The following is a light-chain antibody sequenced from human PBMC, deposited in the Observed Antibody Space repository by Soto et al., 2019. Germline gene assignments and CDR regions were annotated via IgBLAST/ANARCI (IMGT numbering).Light chain of an antibody. J-gene: IGKJ1*01. V-gene: IGKV1-27*01. CDR2: SAS. CDR3: PKYDSAPET. CDR1: QGISTY. Sequence: DIQMTQSPSSLSASVGDRVTITCRASQGISTYLAWYQQKPGKIPKVLIYSASTLQSGVPSRFRGSGSGTDFTLTISSLQPEDVATYYCPKYDSAPETFGQGTKVEIK.